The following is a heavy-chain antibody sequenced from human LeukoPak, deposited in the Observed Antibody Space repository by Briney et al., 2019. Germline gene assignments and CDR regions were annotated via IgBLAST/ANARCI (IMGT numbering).Heavy chain of an antibody. Sequence: SQTLSLTCSVSGVSLSSSSHYWGWIRQPRGKGLEWVGRIHYSGSTYYKPSLKSLGTISEDTSKSQFCRKQSSLAAAETAVYYCARRYSGCRLLHFSNPRDAFDIWGQGTMVTVSS. D-gene: IGHD1-26*01. CDR2: IHYSGST. CDR3: ARRYSGCRLLHFSNPRDAFDI. CDR1: GVSLSSSSHY. V-gene: IGHV4-39*01. J-gene: IGHJ3*02.